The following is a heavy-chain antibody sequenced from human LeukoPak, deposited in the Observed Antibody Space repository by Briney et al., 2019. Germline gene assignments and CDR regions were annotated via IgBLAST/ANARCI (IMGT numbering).Heavy chain of an antibody. CDR2: IYTSGST. CDR1: GHSHISGCY. Sequence: SDTVSLLRSVCGHSHISGCYLGTWIRQTGAKILELIGRIYTSGSTNYTPSVDSRAAISIDTGHNQFSLRLSTVTAADTPIYNCARVWWHRGHWFDSWGQGTLVTVPS. D-gene: IGHD3-10*01. CDR3: ARVWWHRGHWFDS. V-gene: IGHV4-61*02. J-gene: IGHJ5*01.